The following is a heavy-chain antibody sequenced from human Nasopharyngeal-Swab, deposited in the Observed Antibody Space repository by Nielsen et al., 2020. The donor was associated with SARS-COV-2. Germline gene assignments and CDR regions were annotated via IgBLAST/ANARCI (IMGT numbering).Heavy chain of an antibody. CDR1: GFTFSSYA. Sequence: GESLKISCAASGFTFSSYAMSWVRQAPGKGLEWVSAISGSGGSTYYADSVKSRFTISRDNSKNTLYLQMNSLRAEDTAVYYCAKVGFRSITGTSPLEYWGQGTLVTVSS. V-gene: IGHV3-23*01. J-gene: IGHJ4*02. CDR3: AKVGFRSITGTSPLEY. D-gene: IGHD1-20*01. CDR2: ISGSGGST.